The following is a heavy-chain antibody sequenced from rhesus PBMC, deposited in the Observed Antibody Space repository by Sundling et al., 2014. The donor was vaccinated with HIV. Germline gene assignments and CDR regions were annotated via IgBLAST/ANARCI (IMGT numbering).Heavy chain of an antibody. CDR2: SGVLVEPP. CDR1: VAPSEVTT. D-gene: IGHD2-39*02. Sequence: QVQLQESGPRTGEAFGDPCPSPALSLVAPSEVTTGTGSANPQGRGWSGLAISGVLVEPPTTTPPSKSRVTISTDTSKKQFSLKLSPVTAADTAVYYCARNEHLEVVMSATLFHYWGPGVPVTVSS. CDR3: ARNEHLEVVMSATLFHY. J-gene: IGHJ4*01. V-gene: IGHV4-165*02.